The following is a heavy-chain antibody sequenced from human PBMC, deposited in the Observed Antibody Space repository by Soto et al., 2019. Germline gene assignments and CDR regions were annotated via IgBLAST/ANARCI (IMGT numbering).Heavy chain of an antibody. Sequence: PSETLSLTCTVSGGSISSYYWSWIRQPPGKGLEWIGYIYYSGSTNYNPSLKSRVTISVDTSKNQFSLKLSSVTAADTAVYYCARVPILRFLELSTGLYYYYYYMDVWGKGTTVTVSS. J-gene: IGHJ6*03. CDR3: ARVPILRFLELSTGLYYYYYYMDV. CDR2: IYYSGST. V-gene: IGHV4-59*01. CDR1: GGSISSYY. D-gene: IGHD3-3*01.